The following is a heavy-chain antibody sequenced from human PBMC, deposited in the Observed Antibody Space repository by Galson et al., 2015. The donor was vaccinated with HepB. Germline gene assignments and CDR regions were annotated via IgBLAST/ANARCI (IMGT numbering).Heavy chain of an antibody. V-gene: IGHV3-23*01. Sequence: SLRLSCAASGFTFRSYGMSWVRQAPGKGLQWFSGIGGGGGRKYYADSVKGRFTISRDNSKNRLYLQMNSLRAEDTAVYYCAKASGADNKNVNYYNYNGMHVWGQGTTVTVSS. CDR2: IGGGGGRK. J-gene: IGHJ6*02. D-gene: IGHD1-1*01. CDR3: AKASGADNKNVNYYNYNGMHV. CDR1: GFTFRSYG.